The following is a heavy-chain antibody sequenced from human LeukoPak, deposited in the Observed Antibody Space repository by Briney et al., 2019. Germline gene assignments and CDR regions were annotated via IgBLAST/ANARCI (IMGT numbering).Heavy chain of an antibody. CDR2: INPNSGGT. Sequence: SVNVSCQASGYTFTDYYMHWVRQAPAQGLEWMGWINPNSGGTNYAQKFHGRVTMTRDTSISTAYMELSRLRSDDTAVYYCARVSGGPDYWGQGTLVTVSS. V-gene: IGHV1-2*02. CDR3: ARVSGGPDY. CDR1: GYTFTDYY. D-gene: IGHD3-10*01. J-gene: IGHJ4*02.